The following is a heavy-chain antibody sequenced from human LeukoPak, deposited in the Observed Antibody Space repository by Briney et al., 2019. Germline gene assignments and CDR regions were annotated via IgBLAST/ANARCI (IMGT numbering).Heavy chain of an antibody. V-gene: IGHV4-38-2*02. D-gene: IGHD6-6*01. Sequence: NPSETLSLACTVSGYSISSGYYWGWIRQPPGKGLEWIGSIYHSGSTYYNPSLKSRVTVSVDTSKNQFSLKLSSVTAADAAVYYCARDGIAAPGGWFDPWGQGTLVTDSS. CDR1: GYSISSGYY. J-gene: IGHJ5*02. CDR3: ARDGIAAPGGWFDP. CDR2: IYHSGST.